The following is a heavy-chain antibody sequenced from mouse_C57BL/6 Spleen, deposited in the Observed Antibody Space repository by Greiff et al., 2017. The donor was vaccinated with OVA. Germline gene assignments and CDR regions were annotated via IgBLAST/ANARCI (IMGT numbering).Heavy chain of an antibody. CDR2: ISSGSSTI. CDR3: ARNSYYGSSYWYFDV. J-gene: IGHJ1*03. V-gene: IGHV5-17*01. D-gene: IGHD1-1*01. CDR1: GFTFSDYG. Sequence: EVKLMESGGGLVKPGGSLKLSCAASGFTFSDYGMHWVRQAPETGLEWVAYISSGSSTIYYAATVKGRFTISRDNAKNTLFLQMTSLRSEDTAMYYCARNSYYGSSYWYFDVWGTGTTVTVSS.